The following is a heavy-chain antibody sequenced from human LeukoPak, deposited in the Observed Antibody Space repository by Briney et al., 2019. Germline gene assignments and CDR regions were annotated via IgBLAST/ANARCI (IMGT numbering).Heavy chain of an antibody. CDR3: ARSPIGWHFDY. V-gene: IGHV5-51*01. J-gene: IGHJ4*02. CDR1: RYTFTSYW. D-gene: IGHD6-19*01. CDR2: IYPGDSDI. Sequence: GESLKISCQGSRYTFTSYWIGWVRQMPGKGLEWMGIIYPGDSDIRYSPSFQGHVTISADKSISTAYLQWSSLKASDTAMYYCARSPIGWHFDYWGQGTLVTVSS.